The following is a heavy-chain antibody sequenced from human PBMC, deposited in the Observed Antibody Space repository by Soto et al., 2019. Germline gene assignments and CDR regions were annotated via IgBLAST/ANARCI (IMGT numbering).Heavy chain of an antibody. CDR2: INAGNGNT. D-gene: IGHD5-18*01. J-gene: IGHJ4*02. V-gene: IGHV1-3*01. CDR3: ARGGSGYSYGLGY. CDR1: GYTFTSYA. Sequence: QVQLVQSGAEVKKPGASVKVSCKASGYTFTSYAMHWVRQAPGQRLEWMGWINAGNGNTKYSQKCQGRVTITRDKSASTAYMELSSLRSEDTAVYYCARGGSGYSYGLGYWGQGTLVTVSS.